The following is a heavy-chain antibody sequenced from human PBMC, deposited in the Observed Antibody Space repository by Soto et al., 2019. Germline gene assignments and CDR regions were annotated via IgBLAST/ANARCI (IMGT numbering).Heavy chain of an antibody. D-gene: IGHD2-21*02. Sequence: QITLKESGPTLVKPTQTLTLTCTFSGLSLRTTGVGVGWVRQPPGKALEWLALLYWDADKRYSPSLKSRLTITKDTSEKPVVLTMTNMDTVDTATYYCVQSRCGGDCLQIYSSHSYYGLSVWGQGTTVTVSS. CDR2: LYWDADK. CDR3: VQSRCGGDCLQIYSSHSYYGLSV. CDR1: GLSLRTTGVG. J-gene: IGHJ6*02. V-gene: IGHV2-5*02.